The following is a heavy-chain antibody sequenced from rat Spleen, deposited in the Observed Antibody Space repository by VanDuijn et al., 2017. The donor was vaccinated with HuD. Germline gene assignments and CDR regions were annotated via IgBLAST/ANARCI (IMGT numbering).Heavy chain of an antibody. CDR3: ASITSYWYFDL. CDR2: ISYSGSS. D-gene: IGHD1-10*01. J-gene: IGHJ1*01. Sequence: VQLQESGPGLVKPSQSISLTCSVTGYSITSNYWGWIRKFPGNEMEWIGHISYSGSSNYHPSLKRRISFSRDTSRNQFFLQLNSVTTEDTATYYCASITSYWYFDLWGPGTMVTVSS. V-gene: IGHV3-1*01. CDR1: GYSITSNY.